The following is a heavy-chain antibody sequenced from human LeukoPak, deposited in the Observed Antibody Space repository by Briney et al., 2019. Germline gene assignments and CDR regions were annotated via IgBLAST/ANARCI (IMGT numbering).Heavy chain of an antibody. J-gene: IGHJ4*02. Sequence: PGGSLRLSCAASGFTFSDSYVSWIRQAPGKGLEWVSYISSSSSTINYAGSVKGRFTISRDNAKNSLYLQMNSLRAGDTAVYYCARARPYYGGNRDPYYYFDYWGQGTLVTVSS. CDR2: ISSSSSTI. CDR1: GFTFSDSY. D-gene: IGHD4-23*01. CDR3: ARARPYYGGNRDPYYYFDY. V-gene: IGHV3-11*04.